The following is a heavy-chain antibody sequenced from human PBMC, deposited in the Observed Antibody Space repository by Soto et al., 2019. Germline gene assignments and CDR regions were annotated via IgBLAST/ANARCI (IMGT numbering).Heavy chain of an antibody. CDR3: ARDRDGYNYFDY. CDR1: GFTFSSYS. J-gene: IGHJ4*02. Sequence: GGSLRLSCAASGFTFSSYSMNWVRQAPGKGLEWVSSISSSSSYIYYADSVKGRFTISRDNAKNSLYLQMNSLRAEDTAVYYCARDRDGYNYFDYWGQGTLVTVSS. V-gene: IGHV3-21*01. D-gene: IGHD5-12*01. CDR2: ISSSSSYI.